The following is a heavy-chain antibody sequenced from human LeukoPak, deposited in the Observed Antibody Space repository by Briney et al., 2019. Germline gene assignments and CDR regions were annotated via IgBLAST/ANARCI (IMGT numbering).Heavy chain of an antibody. D-gene: IGHD5-18*01. V-gene: IGHV3-48*03. Sequence: PGRSLRLSCAASGFTFSSYEVNWVCQAPGKGLEWVSYISSSGSTIYYADSVKGRFTISRDNAKNSLYLQMNSLRAEDTAVYYCARSEDTAMAPFDYWGQGTMVTVSS. CDR1: GFTFSSYE. J-gene: IGHJ4*01. CDR3: ARSEDTAMAPFDY. CDR2: ISSSGSTI.